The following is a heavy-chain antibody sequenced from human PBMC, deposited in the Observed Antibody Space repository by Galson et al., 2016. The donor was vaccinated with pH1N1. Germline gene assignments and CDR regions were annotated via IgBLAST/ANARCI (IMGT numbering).Heavy chain of an antibody. Sequence: QVQLQESGPRLVKPSETLSLTCTVSGGSISSGDYYWSWIRQSPGRGLEWIGYIYYSGSTHYNPSLESRITISLDTSKNQVSLKLSSVTAADTAVYYCARGEIAAGTSWFDPWGQGTLVTVSS. J-gene: IGHJ5*02. CDR3: ARGEIAAGTSWFDP. CDR2: IYYSGST. D-gene: IGHD6-13*01. CDR1: GGSISSGDYY. V-gene: IGHV4-30-4*08.